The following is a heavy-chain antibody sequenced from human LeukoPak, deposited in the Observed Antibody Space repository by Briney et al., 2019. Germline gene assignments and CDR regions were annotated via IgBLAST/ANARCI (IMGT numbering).Heavy chain of an antibody. D-gene: IGHD3-22*01. CDR1: GFTVSSNY. CDR3: AKSTYYYDSSGYYYENYFDY. V-gene: IGHV3-23*01. Sequence: PGGSLRLSCAASGFTVSSNYMSWVRQAPGKGLEWVSAISGSGGSTYYADSVKGRFTISRDNSKNTLYLQMNSLRAEDTAVYYCAKSTYYYDSSGYYYENYFDYWGQGTLVTVSS. J-gene: IGHJ4*02. CDR2: ISGSGGST.